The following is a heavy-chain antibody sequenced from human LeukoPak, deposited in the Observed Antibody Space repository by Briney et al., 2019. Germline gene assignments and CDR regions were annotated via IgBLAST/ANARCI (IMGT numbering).Heavy chain of an antibody. J-gene: IGHJ4*02. Sequence: GGSLRLSCAASGFTFSSYAMSWVRQAPGKGLEWVSVISGGGGSTYYADSVKGRFTISRDNSKNSLYLQMNSLRAEDTAVYYCARDALYGETDYWGQGTLVTVSS. CDR2: ISGGGGST. V-gene: IGHV3-23*01. CDR3: ARDALYGETDY. D-gene: IGHD4-17*01. CDR1: GFTFSSYA.